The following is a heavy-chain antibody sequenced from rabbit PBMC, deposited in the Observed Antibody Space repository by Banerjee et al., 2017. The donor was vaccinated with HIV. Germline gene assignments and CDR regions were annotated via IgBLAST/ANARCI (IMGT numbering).Heavy chain of an antibody. D-gene: IGHD8-1*01. J-gene: IGHJ6*01. Sequence: QEQLEESGGDLVKPEGSLTLTCTASGFSFSSGYDMCWVRQAPGKGLEWIACIYAGSSAGTYYASWANGRFTISKTSSTTVTLQMTSLTAADTATYFCARDAGSSYSSYGMDLWGPGTLVTVS. V-gene: IGHV1S45*01. CDR2: IYAGSSAGT. CDR3: ARDAGSSYSSYGMDL. CDR1: GFSFSSGYD.